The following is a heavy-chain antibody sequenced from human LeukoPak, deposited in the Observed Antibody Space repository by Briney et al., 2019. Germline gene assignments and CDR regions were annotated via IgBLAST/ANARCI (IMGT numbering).Heavy chain of an antibody. J-gene: IGHJ4*02. CDR2: ISRDGNST. CDR1: GFTFDDYA. V-gene: IGHV3-43*02. CDR3: ATNFGAYYYDTSGYYDF. Sequence: GGSLRLSCAASGFTFDDYAMHWVRQPPGKGLEWVSLISRDGNSTYYAGSVKGRFTISRDNSKNSLYLQMNSLRTEDTAFYYCATNFGAYYYDTSGYYDFWGQGTLVTVSS. D-gene: IGHD3-22*01.